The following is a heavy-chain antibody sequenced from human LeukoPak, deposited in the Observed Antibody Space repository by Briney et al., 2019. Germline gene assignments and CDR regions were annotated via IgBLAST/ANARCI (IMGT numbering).Heavy chain of an antibody. V-gene: IGHV4-34*01. CDR3: ARGGDIVVVPATFDP. CDR2: INHSGST. J-gene: IGHJ5*02. Sequence: SETLSLTCTVSGGSISSYYWSWIRQPPGKGLEWIGEINHSGSTNYNPSLKSRVTISVDTSKNQFSLKLSSVTAADTAVYYCARGGDIVVVPATFDPWGQGTLVTVSS. D-gene: IGHD2-2*01. CDR1: GGSISSYY.